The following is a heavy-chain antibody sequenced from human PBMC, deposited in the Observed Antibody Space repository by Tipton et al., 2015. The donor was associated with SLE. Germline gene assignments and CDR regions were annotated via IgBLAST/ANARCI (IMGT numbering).Heavy chain of an antibody. CDR1: GFTFSSFW. CDR3: ARDHGAKSQIYHYYGMDV. CDR2: INSDGTST. D-gene: IGHD4/OR15-4a*01. J-gene: IGHJ6*02. V-gene: IGHV3-74*01. Sequence: SLRLSCAASGFTFSSFWMHWVRQAPGKELVWVSRINSDGTSTTYADSVRGRFTISRDNAKNELSLQINSLRAEDTAVYYCARDHGAKSQIYHYYGMDVWGQGTTVIVSS.